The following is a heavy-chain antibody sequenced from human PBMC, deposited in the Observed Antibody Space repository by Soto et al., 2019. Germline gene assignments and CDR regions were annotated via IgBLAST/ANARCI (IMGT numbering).Heavy chain of an antibody. CDR3: ARRISSWHRNWFDP. J-gene: IGHJ5*02. CDR2: IYHSGST. V-gene: IGHV4-4*02. Sequence: PSETLSLTCAVSSGSIISSNWWSWVRQPPGKGLEWIGEIYHSGSTNYNPSLKSRVTISVDTSKNQFSLKLSSVTAADTAVYYCARRISSWHRNWFDPWGQGTLVTVSS. D-gene: IGHD6-13*01. CDR1: SGSIISSNW.